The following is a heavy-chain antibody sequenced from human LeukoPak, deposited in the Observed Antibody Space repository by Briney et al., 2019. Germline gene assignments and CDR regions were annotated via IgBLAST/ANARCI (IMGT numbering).Heavy chain of an antibody. CDR2: IIPIPGMA. Sequence: ASVKVSCKASGYTFTDYYMHWLRQAPGQGLEWMGRIIPIPGMANYAQKFQGRVTITADSSTSTAYMEVSSLRSEDTAVYYCARAVVVARGLMAYFDYWGQGTLVTVSS. CDR1: GYTFTDYY. CDR3: ARAVVVARGLMAYFDY. V-gene: IGHV1-69*04. D-gene: IGHD3-10*01. J-gene: IGHJ4*02.